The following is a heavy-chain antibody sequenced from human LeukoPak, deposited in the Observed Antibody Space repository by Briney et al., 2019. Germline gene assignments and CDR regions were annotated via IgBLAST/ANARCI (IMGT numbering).Heavy chain of an antibody. J-gene: IGHJ4*02. Sequence: GGSLRLSCAASGFTFSNYYMSWIRQAPGKGLEWTSYISSSATNIQYADSVKGRFTISRDNAKNSLYLQMNSLRAEDTAVYYCAKVSVPYYYDSSGYYPFDYWGQGTLVTVSS. D-gene: IGHD3-22*01. CDR2: ISSSATNI. CDR1: GFTFSNYY. CDR3: AKVSVPYYYDSSGYYPFDY. V-gene: IGHV3-11*01.